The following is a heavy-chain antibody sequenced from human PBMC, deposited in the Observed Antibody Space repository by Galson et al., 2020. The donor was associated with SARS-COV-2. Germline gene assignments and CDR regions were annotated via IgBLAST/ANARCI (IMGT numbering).Heavy chain of an antibody. V-gene: IGHV4-39*01. CDR2: FYYSGST. CDR1: GGSISSRSHY. J-gene: IGHJ3*02. Sequence: ETSETLSLTCIVSGGSISSRSHYWGWIRQPPGKGLEWIGSFYYSGSTYYNPSLKSRVTISVDTSGNRFSLKVTSVTAADTAVYYCGSSYQLLDTFDAFDIWGQGTMVTVSS. CDR3: GSSYQLLDTFDAFDI. D-gene: IGHD2-2*01.